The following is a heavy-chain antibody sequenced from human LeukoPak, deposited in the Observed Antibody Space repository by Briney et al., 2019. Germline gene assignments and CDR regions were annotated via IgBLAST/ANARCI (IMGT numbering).Heavy chain of an antibody. CDR1: GGTFSSYA. J-gene: IGHJ5*02. D-gene: IGHD3-22*01. Sequence: SXKVSCKDSGGTFSSYAISWVRQAPGLGLEWMGRIIPIIGTANYAQKFQGRVTITTDESTSTAYMELSSLRSEDTAVYYCARDRYYDSSGYYYVEDWFDPWGQGTLVTVSS. V-gene: IGHV1-69*05. CDR2: IIPIIGTA. CDR3: ARDRYYDSSGYYYVEDWFDP.